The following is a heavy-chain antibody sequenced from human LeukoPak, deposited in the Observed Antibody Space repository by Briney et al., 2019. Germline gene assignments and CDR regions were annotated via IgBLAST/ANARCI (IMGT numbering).Heavy chain of an antibody. D-gene: IGHD6-13*01. CDR3: AKTPYIAAAGRVDY. CDR1: GFTFSSCA. CDR2: ISGSGGST. Sequence: GGSLRLSCAASGFTFSSCAMSWVRRAPGKGLEWVSAISGSGGSTYYADSVKGRFTISRDNSKNTLYLQMNSLRAEDTAVYYCAKTPYIAAAGRVDYWGQGTLVTVSS. J-gene: IGHJ4*02. V-gene: IGHV3-23*01.